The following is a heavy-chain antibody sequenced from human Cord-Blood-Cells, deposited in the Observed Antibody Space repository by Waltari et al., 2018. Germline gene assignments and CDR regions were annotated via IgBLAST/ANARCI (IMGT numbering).Heavy chain of an antibody. J-gene: IGHJ2*01. CDR3: ARLVVVVASFDL. D-gene: IGHD2-15*01. V-gene: IGHV4-34*01. Sequence: QVQLQQWGAGLLKPSETLSLTCAVYGGSFSGYYWSWIRKPPGKGLEGIGEITHGGRTNYNPSRKSRVTISVDTSKTQFSLKLSSVTAADTAVYYCARLVVVVASFDLWGRGTLVTVSS. CDR1: GGSFSGYY. CDR2: ITHGGRT.